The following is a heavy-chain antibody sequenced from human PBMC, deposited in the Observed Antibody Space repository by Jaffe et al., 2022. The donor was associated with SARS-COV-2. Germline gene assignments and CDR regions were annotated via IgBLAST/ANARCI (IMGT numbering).Heavy chain of an antibody. J-gene: IGHJ4*02. CDR1: GFTFNTYV. D-gene: IGHD3-16*01. Sequence: EVQLLESGGALVQPGGSLRLTCRTSGFTFNTYVMTWVRQAPGKGLEMVSSLGPSGEDETHAESVKGRFTISRDNSKNTLYLQMNSLTAEDTALYYCARDPNWGPGYWGPGTLVTVSS. CDR3: ARDPNWGPGY. CDR2: LGPSGEDE. V-gene: IGHV3-23*01.